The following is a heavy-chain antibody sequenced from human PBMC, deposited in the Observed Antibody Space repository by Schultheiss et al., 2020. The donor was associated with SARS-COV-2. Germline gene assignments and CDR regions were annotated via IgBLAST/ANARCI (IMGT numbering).Heavy chain of an antibody. CDR3: ARTYSSSWYGYYYYGMDV. CDR1: GGSISSGGYY. CDR2: IYYSGST. J-gene: IGHJ6*02. V-gene: IGHV4-31*03. Sequence: SETLSLTCTVSGGSISSGGYYWSWIRQHPGKGLEWIGYIYYSGSTYYNPSLKSRVTMSVDTSKNQFSLKLSSVTAADTAVYYCARTYSSSWYGYYYYGMDVWGQGTTVTVSS. D-gene: IGHD6-13*01.